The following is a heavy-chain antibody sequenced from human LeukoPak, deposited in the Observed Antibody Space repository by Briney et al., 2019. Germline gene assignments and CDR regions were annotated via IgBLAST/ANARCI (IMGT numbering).Heavy chain of an antibody. V-gene: IGHV3-33*06. CDR2: IWYDGSNK. Sequence: GGPLRLSCAASGFTFSSYGMHWVRQAPGKGLEWVAVIWYDGSNKYYADSVKGRFTISRDNSKNTLYLQMNSLRAEDTAVYYCAKDRLYSDYDAFDICGQGTMVTVSS. CDR3: AKDRLYSDYDAFDI. CDR1: GFTFSSYG. J-gene: IGHJ3*02. D-gene: IGHD4-11*01.